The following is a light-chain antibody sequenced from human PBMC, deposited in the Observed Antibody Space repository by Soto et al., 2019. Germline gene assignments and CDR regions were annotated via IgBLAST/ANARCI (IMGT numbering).Light chain of an antibody. CDR2: EAS. CDR1: TIDVGSYSL. CDR3: YSYGGSYYV. Sequence: ALTQPASVSGSPGQSITISCTGTTIDVGSYSLVSWYQHHPGKAPQLMIYEASKRPSGVSNRFSGSKSGNTASLTISGLQAEDEADYYCYSYGGSYYVFGTGTKVTVL. V-gene: IGLV2-23*01. J-gene: IGLJ1*01.